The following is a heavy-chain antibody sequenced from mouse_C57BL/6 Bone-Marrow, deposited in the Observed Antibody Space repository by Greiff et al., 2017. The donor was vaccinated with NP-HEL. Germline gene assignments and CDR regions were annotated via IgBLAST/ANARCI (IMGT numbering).Heavy chain of an antibody. CDR3: ARGDGNQGAWFAY. CDR2: FHPYNDDT. CDR1: GYTFTTYP. J-gene: IGHJ3*01. D-gene: IGHD2-1*01. V-gene: IGHV1-47*01. Sequence: VQLQESGAELVKPGASVKMSCKASGYTFTTYPIEWIKQNHGKSLEWIGNFHPYNDDTKYNEKFKGKATLTVEKSSSTVYLELSRLTSDDSAVYYCARGDGNQGAWFAYWGQGTLVTVSA.